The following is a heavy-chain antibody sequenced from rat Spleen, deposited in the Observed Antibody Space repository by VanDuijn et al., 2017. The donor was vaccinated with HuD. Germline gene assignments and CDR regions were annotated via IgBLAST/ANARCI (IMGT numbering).Heavy chain of an antibody. J-gene: IGHJ4*01. CDR2: MSYDGSSV. V-gene: IGHV5-29*01. Sequence: EVQLVESGGGLVQPGRSLKLSCAASGFTFSDYGMAWVRQAPTKGLEWVATMSYDGSSVYYRDSVKGRFTLSRDNAKSTLYLQMDSLMSEDTATYDCARQEWVMDAWGQGASVTVSS. D-gene: IGHD1-1*01. CDR3: ARQEWVMDA. CDR1: GFTFSDYG.